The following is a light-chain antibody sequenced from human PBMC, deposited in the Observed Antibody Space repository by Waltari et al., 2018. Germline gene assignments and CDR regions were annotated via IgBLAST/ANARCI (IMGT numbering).Light chain of an antibody. CDR1: QYIVSN. J-gene: IGKJ1*01. CDR2: GAS. CDR3: LQYGDWPPWT. Sequence: ETVMTQSPATLSMSPEETATLSCRASQYIVSNLAWYQQRPGQAPRLLIYGASSRATGVPARFSGSWSGTHFTLTISSLQSEDFAVYFCLQYGDWPPWTFGQGTKVEFK. V-gene: IGKV3-15*01.